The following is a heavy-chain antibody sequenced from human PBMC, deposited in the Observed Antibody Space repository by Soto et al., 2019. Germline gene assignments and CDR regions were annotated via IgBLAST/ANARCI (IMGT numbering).Heavy chain of an antibody. D-gene: IGHD4-17*01. V-gene: IGHV4-39*01. J-gene: IGHJ4*02. CDR2: IYYSGST. CDR3: ARQNDYGDYGPDY. Sequence: QLQLQESGPGLVKPSETLSLTCTVSGGSISSSSYYWGWIRQPPGKGLEWIGSIYYSGSTYYNPSLKSRVTISVDTSKNQFSLKLSSVTAADTAVYYCARQNDYGDYGPDYWGQGTLVTVSS. CDR1: GGSISSSSYY.